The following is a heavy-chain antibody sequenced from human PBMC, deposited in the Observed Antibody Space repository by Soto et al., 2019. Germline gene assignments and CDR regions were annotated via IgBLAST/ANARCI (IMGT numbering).Heavy chain of an antibody. CDR2: IYYSGNT. J-gene: IGHJ5*02. V-gene: IGHV4-61*08. CDR3: ARIPVDTSMIYWLDP. CDR1: GGSVSSGDYY. Sequence: SETLSLTCTVSGGSVSSGDYYWSWIRQPTGKGLEWIGYIYYSGNTNYNPSLKSRVIISVDTSKNLFSLKLTSVTAADTAVYYCARIPVDTSMIYWLDPWGQGTLVTVS. D-gene: IGHD5-18*01.